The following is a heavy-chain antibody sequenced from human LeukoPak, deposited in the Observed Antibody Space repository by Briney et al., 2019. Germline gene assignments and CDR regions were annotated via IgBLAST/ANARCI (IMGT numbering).Heavy chain of an antibody. D-gene: IGHD2-21*02. CDR2: MIPIFGTA. J-gene: IGHJ4*02. CDR1: VGTFSSYA. V-gene: IGHV1-69*01. CDR3: ASGDVTVTNNFHC. Sequence: ASVKVSCKASVGTFSSYAISWVRQAPGQGRGEMGGMIPIFGTANYAQKFQGRVTITADESTSTAYMELSSLSSEDTAVYYCASGDVTVTNNFHCWGRGTLVTASS.